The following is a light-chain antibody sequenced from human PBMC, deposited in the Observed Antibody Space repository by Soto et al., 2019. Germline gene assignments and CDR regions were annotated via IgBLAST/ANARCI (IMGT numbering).Light chain of an antibody. CDR3: SSYAGSSNLV. V-gene: IGLV2-8*01. J-gene: IGLJ2*01. CDR2: EVS. CDR1: SSDVGAYNY. Sequence: QSVLTQPPSASGSPGQSVTISCTGTSSDVGAYNYVSWYQQHPGKAPKLMIFEVSKRPSGVPDRFSGSKSGNTASLTVSGLLTEDEADYYCSSYAGSSNLVFGGGTKLTVL.